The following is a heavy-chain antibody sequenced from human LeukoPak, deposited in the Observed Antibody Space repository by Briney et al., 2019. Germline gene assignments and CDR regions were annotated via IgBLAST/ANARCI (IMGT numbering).Heavy chain of an antibody. CDR2: IIPIFGTA. V-gene: IGHV1-69*01. D-gene: IGHD3-3*01. CDR1: GGTFSSYA. J-gene: IGHJ4*02. Sequence: SVKVSCKASGGTFSSYAISWVRQAPGQGLEWMGGIIPIFGTANYAQKFQGRVTITADESTSTAYMELSSLRSEDTAVYYCARGVRRDYDFWSGYLPNFDYWGQGTLVTVSS. CDR3: ARGVRRDYDFWSGYLPNFDY.